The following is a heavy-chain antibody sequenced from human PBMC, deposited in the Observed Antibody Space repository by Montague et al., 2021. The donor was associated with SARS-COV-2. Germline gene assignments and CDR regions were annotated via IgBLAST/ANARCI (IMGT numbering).Heavy chain of an antibody. CDR2: IYYSGST. D-gene: IGHD3-3*01. CDR3: ARATRITIFGVVNQFDY. J-gene: IGHJ4*02. CDR1: GGSISSGGYY. V-gene: IGHV4-31*03. Sequence: TLSLTCTVSGGSISSGGYYWSWIRQHPGKGLEWIGYIYYSGSTYYNSSLKSRVTISVDTSKNQFSLKLSSVTAADTAVYYCARATRITIFGVVNQFDYWGQGTLVTVSS.